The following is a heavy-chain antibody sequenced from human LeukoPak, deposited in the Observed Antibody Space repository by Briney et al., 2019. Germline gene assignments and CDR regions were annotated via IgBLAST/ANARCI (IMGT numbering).Heavy chain of an antibody. V-gene: IGHV1-24*01. Sequence: ASVKVSCKVSGYTLTELSMHWVRQAPGKGLEWMGGFDPEDGETIYTQKFQGRVTMTEDTSTDTAYMALSSLRSEDTAVYYCAEFRTITIFGVVKNSWFDPWGQGTLVTVSS. CDR3: AEFRTITIFGVVKNSWFDP. CDR2: FDPEDGET. D-gene: IGHD3-3*01. J-gene: IGHJ5*02. CDR1: GYTLTELS.